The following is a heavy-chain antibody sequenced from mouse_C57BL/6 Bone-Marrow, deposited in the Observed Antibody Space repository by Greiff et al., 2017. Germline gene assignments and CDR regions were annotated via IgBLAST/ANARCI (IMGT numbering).Heavy chain of an antibody. CDR1: GFTFTDYY. Sequence: EVKLMESGGGLVQPGGSLSLSCAASGFTFTDYYMSWVRQPPGKALEWLGFIRNKANGYTTEYSASVKGRFTISRDNSQSILYLQMNALRAEDSATYYCARCPSYYGSSFDYWGQGTTLTVSS. CDR2: IRNKANGYTT. D-gene: IGHD1-1*01. J-gene: IGHJ2*01. V-gene: IGHV7-3*01. CDR3: ARCPSYYGSSFDY.